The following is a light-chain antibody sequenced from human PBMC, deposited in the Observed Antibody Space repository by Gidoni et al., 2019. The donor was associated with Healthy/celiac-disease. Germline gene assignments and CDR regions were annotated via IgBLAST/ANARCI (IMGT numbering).Light chain of an antibody. Sequence: DIQMTQSPSSLSASVGDRVTITCRASQSISSYLNWSQQKPGKAPKLLIYAASSLQRGVPSRFSGSVSGTDFTLTISSLQPEDFATYYCQQSYSTPPFTFGPGTKVDIK. CDR1: QSISSY. V-gene: IGKV1-39*01. CDR2: AAS. J-gene: IGKJ3*01. CDR3: QQSYSTPPFT.